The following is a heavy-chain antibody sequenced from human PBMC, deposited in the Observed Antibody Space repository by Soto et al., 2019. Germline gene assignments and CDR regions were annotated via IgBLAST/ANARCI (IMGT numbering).Heavy chain of an antibody. CDR1: PFTFRSYS. J-gene: IGHJ4*02. V-gene: IGHV3-30*09. CDR2: ISYDGSKE. CDR3: ARYCNGGACYSASLDY. D-gene: IGHD2-15*01. Sequence: QEQMVQSGGGVVQPGRSLRLSCAASPFTFRSYSMHWVRQAPGKGLEWVTSISYDGSKEPYADSVKGRFAVSRDNSKNTLYLQMNSMRPEDTAVYYCARYCNGGACYSASLDYWGQGTQVTVSS.